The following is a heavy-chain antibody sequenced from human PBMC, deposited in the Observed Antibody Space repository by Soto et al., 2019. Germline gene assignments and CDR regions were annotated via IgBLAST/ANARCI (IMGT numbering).Heavy chain of an antibody. D-gene: IGHD6-19*01. CDR1: GFTFSSYW. CDR2: IKQDGSEK. Sequence: GGSLRLSCAASGFTFSSYWMSWVRQAPGKGLEWVANIKQDGSEKYYVDSVKGRFTISRDNAKSSLYLQMNSLRAEDTAVYYCARDGVNSGWYKYYYYGMDVWGQGTTVTVS. J-gene: IGHJ6*02. V-gene: IGHV3-7*03. CDR3: ARDGVNSGWYKYYYYGMDV.